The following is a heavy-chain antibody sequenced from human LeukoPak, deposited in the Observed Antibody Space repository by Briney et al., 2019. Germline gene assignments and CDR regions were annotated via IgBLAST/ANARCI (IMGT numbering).Heavy chain of an antibody. CDR2: ISAYNGNT. Sequence: ASVKVSCKASGYTFTSYGISCVRQAPGQGLEWMGWISAYNGNTNYAQRLQGRVTMTTDTSTSTAYMELRSLRSDDTAVYYCARKLLWFGNPYYFDYWGQGTLVTVSS. CDR3: ARKLLWFGNPYYFDY. J-gene: IGHJ4*02. D-gene: IGHD3-10*01. CDR1: GYTFTSYG. V-gene: IGHV1-18*01.